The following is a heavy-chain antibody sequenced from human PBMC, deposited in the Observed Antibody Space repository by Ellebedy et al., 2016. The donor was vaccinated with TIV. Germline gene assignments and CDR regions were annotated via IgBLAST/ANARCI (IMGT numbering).Heavy chain of an antibody. Sequence: ASVKVSCKASGYTFSSFGITWVRQAPGQGLEWMGWISAFNGDTNYVQKLQDRVTMTSDSSTSTAYLELRSLRFDDTAVYYCARVIGLRDCDGATCSPPPPLDYWGQGTLVTVSS. CDR2: ISAFNGDT. CDR3: ARVIGLRDCDGATCSPPPPLDY. V-gene: IGHV1-18*04. J-gene: IGHJ4*02. D-gene: IGHD3/OR15-3a*01. CDR1: GYTFSSFG.